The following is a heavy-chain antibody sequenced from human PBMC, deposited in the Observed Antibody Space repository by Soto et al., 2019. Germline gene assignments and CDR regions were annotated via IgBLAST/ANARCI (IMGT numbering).Heavy chain of an antibody. V-gene: IGHV3-48*02. J-gene: IGHJ4*02. CDR1: GITFSSYS. CDR2: IDPSPSNI. CDR3: VLTTGRLDY. D-gene: IGHD1-1*01. Sequence: VELVESGGGLVQPGGSLRLSCSVSGITFSSYSFNWVRQAPGSGLEWISYIDPSPSNIYYADSVKGRFTISRDDANDSVFLQMNSLRDEDTAVYYCVLTTGRLDYWGQGTLVIVSS.